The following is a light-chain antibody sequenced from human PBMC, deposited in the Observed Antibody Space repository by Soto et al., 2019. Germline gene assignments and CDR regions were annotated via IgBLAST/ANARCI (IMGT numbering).Light chain of an antibody. CDR1: SSDVGGYNY. CDR3: SSYTSSNTWV. J-gene: IGLJ3*02. Sequence: QSALTQPASVSGSPGQSITISCTGTSSDVGGYNYVSWYQQHPGKAPKVMIYEVSNRPSGVSNRFSGSKSGNTASLTISGLQAEDEADYYCSSYTSSNTWVFGGGTTLTVL. CDR2: EVS. V-gene: IGLV2-14*01.